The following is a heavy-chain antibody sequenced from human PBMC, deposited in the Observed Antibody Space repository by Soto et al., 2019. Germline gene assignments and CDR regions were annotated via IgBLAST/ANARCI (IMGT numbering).Heavy chain of an antibody. CDR2: IYYSGST. V-gene: IGHV4-59*08. Sequence: SETLSLTCTVSGGSIRSYYWSWIRQPPGKGLEWIGYIYYSGSTNYNPSLKSRVTISVDTSKNQFSLKLSSVTAADTAVYYCARAEGSSPWGEWFDPWGQGTLVTVSS. CDR1: GGSIRSYY. CDR3: ARAEGSSPWGEWFDP. J-gene: IGHJ5*02. D-gene: IGHD6-6*01.